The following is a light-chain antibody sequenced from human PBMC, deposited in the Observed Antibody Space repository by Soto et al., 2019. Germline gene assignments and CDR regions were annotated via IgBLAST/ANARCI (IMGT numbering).Light chain of an antibody. J-gene: IGKJ3*01. CDR2: GAS. CDR1: QSVSSSY. V-gene: IGKV3D-20*02. Sequence: EIVLTQSPGTLSLSPGERATLSCRASQSVSSSYLAWYQQKPGQAPRLLIYGASSRATGMPDRFSGSGSGTDFTLTISRLEPEDFAVYYCQQRTNWLTFGPGTKVDIK. CDR3: QQRTNWLT.